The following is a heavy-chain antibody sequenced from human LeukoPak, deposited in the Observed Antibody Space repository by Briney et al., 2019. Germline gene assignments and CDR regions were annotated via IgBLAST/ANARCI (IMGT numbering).Heavy chain of an antibody. CDR1: GYTFTSYY. J-gene: IGHJ6*02. CDR2: INPSGGST. CDR3: ARDQGVVVPAATYYYYYGMDV. V-gene: IGHV1-46*01. Sequence: GASVKVSCKASGYTFTSYYMHWVRQAPGQGLEWMGIINPSGGSTSYAQKFQGRVTMTRDTSTSTVYMELSSLRSEDTAVYYCARDQGVVVPAATYYYYYGMDVWGQGTTVTVSS. D-gene: IGHD2-2*01.